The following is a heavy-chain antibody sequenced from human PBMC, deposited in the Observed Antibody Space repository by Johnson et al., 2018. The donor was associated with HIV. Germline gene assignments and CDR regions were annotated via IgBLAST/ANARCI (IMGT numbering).Heavy chain of an antibody. V-gene: IGHV3-11*04. J-gene: IGHJ3*02. Sequence: VQLVESGGGVVRPGGSLRLSCAASGFTFSDYYMSWIRQAPGKGLEWVSYISSSGSTIYYADPVKGRFTISRDNSKNTLYLQMNSLRAEDTAVYYCARDGKVGATPRRAFDIWGQGTMVTVSS. D-gene: IGHD1-26*01. CDR3: ARDGKVGATPRRAFDI. CDR2: ISSSGSTI. CDR1: GFTFSDYY.